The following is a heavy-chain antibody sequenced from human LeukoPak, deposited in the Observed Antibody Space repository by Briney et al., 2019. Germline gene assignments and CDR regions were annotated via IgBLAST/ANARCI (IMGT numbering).Heavy chain of an antibody. Sequence: GGSLRFSCAASGFTFSSYAMHWVRQAPGKGLEWVAVISYDGSNKYYADSVKGRFTISRDNSKNTLYLQMNSLRAEDTAVYYCARERYSSSPHFDYWGQGTLVTVSS. CDR2: ISYDGSNK. CDR3: ARERYSSSPHFDY. D-gene: IGHD6-6*01. J-gene: IGHJ4*02. CDR1: GFTFSSYA. V-gene: IGHV3-30-3*01.